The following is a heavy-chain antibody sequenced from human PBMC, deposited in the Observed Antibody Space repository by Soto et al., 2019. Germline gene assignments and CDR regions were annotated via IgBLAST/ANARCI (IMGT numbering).Heavy chain of an antibody. CDR2: ISPSSRTI. J-gene: IGHJ3*01. CDR3: ARAYSSSSGKNAFDF. CDR1: GFTFSNYG. D-gene: IGHD6-13*01. Sequence: VQLVESGGGLVQPGGSLSLSCAASGFTFSNYGMNWVRQDPGKGLEWVSYISPSSRTIYYADSVKGRFTISRENAMNSLYLQMNSLRAEDTAIYYCARAYSSSSGKNAFDFLGQGTMVTVSS. V-gene: IGHV3-48*01.